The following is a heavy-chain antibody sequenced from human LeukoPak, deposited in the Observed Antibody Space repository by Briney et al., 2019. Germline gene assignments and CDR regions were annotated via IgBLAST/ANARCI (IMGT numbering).Heavy chain of an antibody. CDR2: ISSSSSYI. Sequence: PGGSLRLSSAASGFTFSSYSMNWVRQAPGKGLEWVSSISSSSSYIYYADSVKGRFTISRDNAKNSLYLQMNSLRAEDTAVYYCARDSSGWYIWDYWGQGTLVTVSS. D-gene: IGHD6-19*01. CDR1: GFTFSSYS. V-gene: IGHV3-21*01. CDR3: ARDSSGWYIWDY. J-gene: IGHJ4*02.